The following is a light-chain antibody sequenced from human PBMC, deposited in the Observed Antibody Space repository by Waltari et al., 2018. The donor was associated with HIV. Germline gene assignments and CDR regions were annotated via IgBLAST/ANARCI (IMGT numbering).Light chain of an antibody. J-gene: IGLJ2*01. CDR2: DVT. CDR3: SSYITGSPFV. CDR1: SSDIGGSTS. Sequence: QSALTQPASVSGSPGQSIIISCTGTSSDIGGSTSVSWYQHHPGKAPKLIIYDVTERPTVISNRFSGSKSGNTASLTISGLQTEDEADFYCSSYITGSPFVFGGGTKVTVL. V-gene: IGLV2-14*03.